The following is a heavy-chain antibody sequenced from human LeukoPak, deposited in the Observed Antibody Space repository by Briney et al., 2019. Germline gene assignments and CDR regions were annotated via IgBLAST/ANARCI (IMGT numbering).Heavy chain of an antibody. CDR1: GGSVSSGAYY. Sequence: TSETLSLTCTVSGGSVSSGAYYWSWIRQHPGEGLEWIGYMYSSGSTYYNPSLTSRVSISVDTSNNQFSLRLSSVTAADTAVYYCARDLGWGFDYWGQGTLVTVSS. CDR2: MYSSGST. V-gene: IGHV4-31*03. J-gene: IGHJ4*02. D-gene: IGHD6-19*01. CDR3: ARDLGWGFDY.